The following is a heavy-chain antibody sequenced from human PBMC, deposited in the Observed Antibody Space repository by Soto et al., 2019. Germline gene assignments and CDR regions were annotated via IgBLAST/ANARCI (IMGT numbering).Heavy chain of an antibody. D-gene: IGHD3-16*01. Sequence: KPSETLSLTCTFSGGSISSGDYYWSWIRQPPGKGLEWIGYIYYNGSTNYNPSLKSRVTISVDTSKNQFSLKLSSVTAADTAVYYCVGYAGAFDIWGQGTMVTVSS. J-gene: IGHJ3*02. V-gene: IGHV4-30-4*02. CDR1: GGSISSGDYY. CDR2: IYYNGST. CDR3: VGYAGAFDI.